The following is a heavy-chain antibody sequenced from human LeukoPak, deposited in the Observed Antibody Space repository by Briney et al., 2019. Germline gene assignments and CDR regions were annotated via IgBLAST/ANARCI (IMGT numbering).Heavy chain of an antibody. D-gene: IGHD3-22*01. J-gene: IGHJ5*02. CDR1: GGTFSSYA. CDR2: IIPIFGTA. CDR3: ARDPNYYDSSGYSP. Sequence: ASVKVSCKASGGTFSSYAISWVRQAPGQGLEWMGGIIPIFGTANYAQKFQGRVTITADKSTSTAYMELSSLRSEDTAVYYCARDPNYYDSSGYSPWGQGTLVTVSS. V-gene: IGHV1-69*06.